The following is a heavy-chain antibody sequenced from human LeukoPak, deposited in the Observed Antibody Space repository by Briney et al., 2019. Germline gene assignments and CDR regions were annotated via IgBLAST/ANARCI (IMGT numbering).Heavy chain of an antibody. Sequence: PGGSLRLSCSASGFTFSRDAMHWVRQAPGKGLEYVSAISLNGGSTYYADSVKGRFTISRDNSKNKVYLQMSSLRPEDTAVYYCLNGHWIQKGYFDHWGQGTLVTVSS. D-gene: IGHD5-18*01. CDR3: LNGHWIQKGYFDH. CDR2: ISLNGGST. CDR1: GFTFSRDA. J-gene: IGHJ4*02. V-gene: IGHV3-64D*09.